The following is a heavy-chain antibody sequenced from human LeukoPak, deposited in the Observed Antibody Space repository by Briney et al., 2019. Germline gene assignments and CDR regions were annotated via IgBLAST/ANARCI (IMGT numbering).Heavy chain of an antibody. CDR2: ISWNSGSI. V-gene: IGHV3-9*01. J-gene: IGHJ4*02. CDR1: GFTFVDYA. Sequence: GGSLRLSCAASGFTFVDYAMHWVRQAPGKGLEWVSGISWNSGSIGYADSVKGRFTISRDNAKNSLYLQMNSLRAEDTALYYCAKGYCSSTSCSVDYWGQGTLVTVSS. CDR3: AKGYCSSTSCSVDY. D-gene: IGHD2-2*01.